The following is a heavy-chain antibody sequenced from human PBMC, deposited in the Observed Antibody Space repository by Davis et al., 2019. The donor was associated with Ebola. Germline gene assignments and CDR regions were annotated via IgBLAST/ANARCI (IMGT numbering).Heavy chain of an antibody. CDR1: GGSISGRVW. CDR2: ISHGGST. D-gene: IGHD6-19*01. J-gene: IGHJ3*02. Sequence: SETLSLTCAVSGGSISGRVWWRWVRQPPGTGLEWIGEISHGGSTNYNPSLKSRVTISVDKSKNQFSLKLNSVTAADTAVYYCGRDFPQLISGWLSDAFDIWGQGTMVTVSS. V-gene: IGHV4-4*02. CDR3: GRDFPQLISGWLSDAFDI.